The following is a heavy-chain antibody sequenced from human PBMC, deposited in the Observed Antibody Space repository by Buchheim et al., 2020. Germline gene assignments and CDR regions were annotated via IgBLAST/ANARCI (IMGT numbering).Heavy chain of an antibody. CDR1: GGTFSSYT. CDR3: ARGRGTVAGTSGSTWFDP. CDR2: IIPILGIA. V-gene: IGHV1-69*02. J-gene: IGHJ5*02. D-gene: IGHD6-19*01. Sequence: QVQLVQSGAEVKKPGSSVKVSCKASGGTFSSYTISWVRQAPGQGLEWMGRIIPILGIANYAQKFQGRVTITADKSTSTAYMELSSLRSEDTAVYYCARGRGTVAGTSGSTWFDPWGQGTL.